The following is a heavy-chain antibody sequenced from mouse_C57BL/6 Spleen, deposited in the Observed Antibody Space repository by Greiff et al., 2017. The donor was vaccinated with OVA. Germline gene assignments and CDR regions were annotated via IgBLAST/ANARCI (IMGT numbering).Heavy chain of an antibody. V-gene: IGHV7-3*01. Sequence: EVHLVESGGGLVQPGGSLSLSCAASGFTFTDYYMSWVRQPPGKALEWLGFIRNKANGYTTEYSASVKGRFTISRDNSQSILYLQMNALRAEDSATYYCARFYDGYLYAMDYWGQGTSVTVSS. CDR3: ARFYDGYLYAMDY. J-gene: IGHJ4*01. CDR1: GFTFTDYY. D-gene: IGHD2-3*01. CDR2: IRNKANGYTT.